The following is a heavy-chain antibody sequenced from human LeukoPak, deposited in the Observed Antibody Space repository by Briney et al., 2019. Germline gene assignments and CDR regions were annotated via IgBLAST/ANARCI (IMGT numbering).Heavy chain of an antibody. J-gene: IGHJ6*02. V-gene: IGHV1-18*01. CDR2: ISAYNDNT. CDR1: GYTFTRYG. CDR3: ARDLGDYYYGMDV. Sequence: APVKVSCQASGYTFTRYGISWVRQAPGQRLEWVGWISAYNDNTKHAQKLQGRVFMTTDTSTRTAYMEMRSLRSDDTAVYYCARDLGDYYYGMDVWGQGTTVSVSS.